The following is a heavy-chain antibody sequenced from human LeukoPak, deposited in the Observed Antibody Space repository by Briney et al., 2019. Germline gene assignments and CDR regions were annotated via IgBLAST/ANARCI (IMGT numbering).Heavy chain of an antibody. V-gene: IGHV3-23*01. Sequence: GGSLRLSCAASGFAFSAYGMSWVRQAPGKGLEWVSALSGNGITTYYADSVKGRFTISRDNAENSLYPQMNSPRVEDTAFYYCARDLAYSRLDYWGQGMLVTVSS. D-gene: IGHD5-18*01. CDR2: LSGNGITT. CDR3: ARDLAYSRLDY. CDR1: GFAFSAYG. J-gene: IGHJ4*02.